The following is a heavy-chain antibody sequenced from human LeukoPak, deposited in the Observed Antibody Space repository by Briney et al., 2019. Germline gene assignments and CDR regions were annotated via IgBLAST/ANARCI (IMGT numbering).Heavy chain of an antibody. Sequence: GRSLSLSCAVSGFTASINSMSWVRQAPGRGLEWVSFIYSDNTHYSDSVKSRFTISRDNYLQMNSLRADDTAVYYCARRAGAYSHPYDYWGQETLVTVSS. CDR1: GFTASINS. V-gene: IGHV3-53*01. D-gene: IGHD4/OR15-4a*01. CDR3: ARRAGAYSHPYDY. CDR2: IYSDNT. J-gene: IGHJ4*02.